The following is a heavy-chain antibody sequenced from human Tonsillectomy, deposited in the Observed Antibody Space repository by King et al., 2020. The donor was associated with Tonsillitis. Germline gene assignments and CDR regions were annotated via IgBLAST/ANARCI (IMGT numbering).Heavy chain of an antibody. J-gene: IGHJ4*02. Sequence: VQLVESGAEVKKPGASVKVSCKASGDTFTSYDINWVRQAGGLGLEWMGWMNPNSGNTGPAQKFQGRVTMTRDTSINTAYMELSSLTSEETAVYYCTRGGGVYRSGAYFTEPFDYWGQGTLVTVSS. V-gene: IGHV1-8*01. CDR2: MNPNSGNT. D-gene: IGHD6-19*01. CDR3: TRGGGVYRSGAYFTEPFDY. CDR1: GDTFTSYD.